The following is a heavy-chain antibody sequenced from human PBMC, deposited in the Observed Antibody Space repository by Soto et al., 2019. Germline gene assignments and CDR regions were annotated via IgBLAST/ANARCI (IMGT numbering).Heavy chain of an antibody. CDR1: GFTFDNYA. V-gene: IGHV3-9*01. CDR2: ISWNSNTI. J-gene: IGHJ4*02. CDR3: AKDTGPN. Sequence: QAGGSLRRSCAASGFTFDNYAMHWVRQAPGKGLEWVSGISWNSNTIAYADSVKGRFTISRDNAKNSLYLQMNSLRAEDTAFYYCAKDTGPNWGQGTLVTVSS.